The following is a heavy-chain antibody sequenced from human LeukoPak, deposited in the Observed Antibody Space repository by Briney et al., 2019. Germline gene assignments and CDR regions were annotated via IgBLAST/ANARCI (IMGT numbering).Heavy chain of an antibody. J-gene: IGHJ6*04. CDR1: GFTFSSYA. V-gene: IGHV3-23*01. Sequence: GGSLRLSCAASGFTFSSYAMSWVRQAPGKGLEWVSAISGSGGSTYYADSVKGRFIISRDNSKNTLYLQMNSLRAEDTAVYYCAKSGSVTMVRGVIPYGMDVWGKGTTVTVSS. CDR3: AKSGSVTMVRGVIPYGMDV. D-gene: IGHD3-10*01. CDR2: ISGSGGST.